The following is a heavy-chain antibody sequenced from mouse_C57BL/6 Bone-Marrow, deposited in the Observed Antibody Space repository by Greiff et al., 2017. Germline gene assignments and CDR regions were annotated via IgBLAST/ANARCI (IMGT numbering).Heavy chain of an antibody. J-gene: IGHJ4*01. CDR2: IYPGDGDT. V-gene: IGHV1-82*01. CDR3: ASGYYDYPYYYAMDY. CDR1: GYAFSSSW. Sequence: VQLQQSGPELVKPGASVKISCKASGYAFSSSWMNWVKQRPGKGLEWIGRIYPGDGDTNYNGKFKGKATLTADKSSSTAYMQLSSLTSEDSAVYFCASGYYDYPYYYAMDYWGQGTSVTVSS. D-gene: IGHD2-4*01.